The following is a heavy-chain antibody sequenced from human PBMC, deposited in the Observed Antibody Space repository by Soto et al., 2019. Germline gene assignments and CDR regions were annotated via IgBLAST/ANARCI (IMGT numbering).Heavy chain of an antibody. J-gene: IGHJ4*02. V-gene: IGHV3-23*01. D-gene: IGHD6-13*01. Sequence: GGSLRLSCAASGFTFSSYAMNWVRQAPGKGLERVSVISGSGDSTYYADTVKGRFTISRDNSKNTLYLQMNSPRTEDTAVYYCARRGPGTYFDYWGQGTLVTVSS. CDR1: GFTFSSYA. CDR2: ISGSGDST. CDR3: ARRGPGTYFDY.